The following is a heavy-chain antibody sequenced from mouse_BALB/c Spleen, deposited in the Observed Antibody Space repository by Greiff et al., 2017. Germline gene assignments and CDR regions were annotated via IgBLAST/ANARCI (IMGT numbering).Heavy chain of an antibody. Sequence: EVQRVESGPGLVKPSQSLSLTCTVTGYSITSDYAWNWIRQFPGNKLEWMGYISYSGSTSYNPSLKSRISITRDTSKNQFFLQLNSVTTEDTATYYCARWGGYYDYAMDYWGQGTSVTVSS. CDR3: ARWGGYYDYAMDY. CDR2: ISYSGST. D-gene: IGHD2-3*01. V-gene: IGHV3-2*02. CDR1: GYSITSDYA. J-gene: IGHJ4*01.